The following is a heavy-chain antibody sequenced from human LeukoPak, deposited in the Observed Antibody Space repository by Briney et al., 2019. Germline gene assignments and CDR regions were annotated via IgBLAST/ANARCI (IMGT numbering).Heavy chain of an antibody. V-gene: IGHV3-15*07. CDR3: ATDFYVST. Sequence: RGSLRLSCATSGFTFSNAWMNWVRQAPGTRLEWVGRIRSNSDGGTIDYAAPVQGRFTLSRHESKTTLHLQRNSLQTEDTAVYYWATDFYVSTWGRGTLATVPS. J-gene: IGHJ5*02. CDR2: IRSNSDGGTI. D-gene: IGHD2/OR15-2a*01. CDR1: GFTFSNAW.